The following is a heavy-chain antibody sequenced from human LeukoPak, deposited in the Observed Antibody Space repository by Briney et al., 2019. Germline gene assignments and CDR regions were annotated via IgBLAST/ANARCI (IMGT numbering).Heavy chain of an antibody. Sequence: GESLKISCKGSGYSFTSYWIGWGRQMPGKGLEWMGIIYPGDPDTRYSPSFQGQVTILVDKSINTAYLQWSTLKASDSAMYYCARRVAEEEFDYWGQGTLVTVSS. J-gene: IGHJ4*02. V-gene: IGHV5-51*01. CDR1: GYSFTSYW. CDR2: IYPGDPDT. CDR3: ARRVAEEEFDY. D-gene: IGHD6-19*01.